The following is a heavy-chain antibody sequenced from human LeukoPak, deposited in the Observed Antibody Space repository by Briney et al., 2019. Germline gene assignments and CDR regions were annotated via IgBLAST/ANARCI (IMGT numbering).Heavy chain of an antibody. J-gene: IGHJ4*02. CDR3: AKGVYSGYDPDYYFDY. Sequence: GGSLRLSCAASGFTFSSYAMSWVRHAPGKGLEWVSAISGSGGSTYYADSVKGRFTISRDNSKDTLYLQMNSLRAEDTAVYYCAKGVYSGYDPDYYFDYWGQGTLVSVSS. V-gene: IGHV3-23*01. CDR2: ISGSGGST. CDR1: GFTFSSYA. D-gene: IGHD5-12*01.